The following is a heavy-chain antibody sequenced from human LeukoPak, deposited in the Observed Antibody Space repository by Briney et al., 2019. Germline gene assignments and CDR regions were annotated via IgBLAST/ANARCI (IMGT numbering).Heavy chain of an antibody. Sequence: LRLSCAASGFTFSDYYMSWIRQPPGKGLEWIGEINHSGSTNYNPSLKSRVTISVDTSKNQFSLKLSSVTAADTAVYYCARHDPRITMVRGRRGGWFDPWGQGTLVTVSS. CDR3: ARHDPRITMVRGRRGGWFDP. CDR1: GFTFSDYY. J-gene: IGHJ5*02. CDR2: INHSGST. V-gene: IGHV4-34*01. D-gene: IGHD3-10*01.